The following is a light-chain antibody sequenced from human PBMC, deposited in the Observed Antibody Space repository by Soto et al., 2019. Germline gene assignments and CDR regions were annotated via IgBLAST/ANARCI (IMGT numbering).Light chain of an antibody. CDR1: QSICSY. CDR3: QQSYSTPRT. CDR2: AAS. Sequence: DIQMTQSPSSLYASVGDRVTITCRASQSICSYLNWYQQKPGKAPKLLIYAASSLQSGVPSRFSGSGSGTDFTLTISSLQPEDFATYYCQQSYSTPRTFGQGTKVDIK. J-gene: IGKJ1*01. V-gene: IGKV1-39*01.